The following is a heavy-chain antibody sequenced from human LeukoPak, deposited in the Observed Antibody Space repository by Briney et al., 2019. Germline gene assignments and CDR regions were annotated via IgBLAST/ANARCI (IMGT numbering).Heavy chain of an antibody. CDR2: ISSSGSTI. CDR3: AREELLGSAFDI. J-gene: IGHJ3*02. V-gene: IGHV3-11*01. D-gene: IGHD3-10*01. CDR1: GFTFSDYY. Sequence: PGGFLRLSCAASGFTFSDYYMSWIRQAPGKGLEWVSYISSSGSTIYYADSVKGRFTISRDNAKNSLYLQMNSLRAEDTAVYYCAREELLGSAFDIWGQGTMVTVSS.